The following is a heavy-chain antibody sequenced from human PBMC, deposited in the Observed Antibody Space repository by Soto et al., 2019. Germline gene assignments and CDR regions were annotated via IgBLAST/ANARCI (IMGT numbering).Heavy chain of an antibody. CDR2: ISSSSTYT. CDR3: ARDTGSINGGTSYGWLDP. V-gene: IGHV3-21*01. D-gene: IGHD2-15*01. Sequence: GGSLRLSCAASGFTFSNYNMNWVRQAPGKGLEWVSSISSSSTYTYYADSVRGRFTVFRDNAKDSLYLQMNSLRAEDTAVYFCARDTGSINGGTSYGWLDPWGQGNLVTVSS. J-gene: IGHJ5*02. CDR1: GFTFSNYN.